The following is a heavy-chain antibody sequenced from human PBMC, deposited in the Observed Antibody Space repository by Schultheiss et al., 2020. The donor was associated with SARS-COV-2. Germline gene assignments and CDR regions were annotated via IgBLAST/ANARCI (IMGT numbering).Heavy chain of an antibody. D-gene: IGHD4-23*01. CDR3: ARVDYGGTIDY. CDR1: GGSFSGYY. J-gene: IGHJ4*02. CDR2: INHSGST. Sequence: SETLSLTCAVYGGSFSGYYWSWIRQPPGKGLEWIGEINHSGSTNYNPSLKSRVTMSVDTSKNQFSLKLSSVTAADTAVYYCARVDYGGTIDYWGQGTLVTVSS. V-gene: IGHV4-34*01.